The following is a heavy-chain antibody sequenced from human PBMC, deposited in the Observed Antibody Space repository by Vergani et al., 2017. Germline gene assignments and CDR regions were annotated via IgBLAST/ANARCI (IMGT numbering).Heavy chain of an antibody. V-gene: IGHV3-33*01. CDR3: ARDQVPAAIRLNVGNYMDV. CDR1: RSTFKTYG. J-gene: IGHJ6*03. CDR2: IYYDGSNA. D-gene: IGHD2-2*02. Sequence: QGQLVESGGGIVQPGRSLTLSCVASRSTFKTYGMHWVRQAPGKGLEWVGLIYYDGSNAYYADSVKGRFTISRHNSKNTLYLQMSSLRAEDTAVYYCARDQVPAAIRLNVGNYMDVWGKGTTVIVSS.